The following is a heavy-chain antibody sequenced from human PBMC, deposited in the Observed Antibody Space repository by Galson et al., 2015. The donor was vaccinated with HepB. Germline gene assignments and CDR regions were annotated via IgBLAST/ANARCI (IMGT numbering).Heavy chain of an antibody. CDR2: ISSTGNYT. Sequence: SLRLSCAASGFTFSDYYMSWIRQAPGKGLEWLSYISSTGNYTNYADSVKGRFTISRDNAKNSLYLQMNNLRAEDTAVYYCARVADADYGDHSHFDYWGQGTLVTVSS. CDR3: ARVADADYGDHSHFDY. CDR1: GFTFSDYY. D-gene: IGHD4-17*01. J-gene: IGHJ4*02. V-gene: IGHV3-11*06.